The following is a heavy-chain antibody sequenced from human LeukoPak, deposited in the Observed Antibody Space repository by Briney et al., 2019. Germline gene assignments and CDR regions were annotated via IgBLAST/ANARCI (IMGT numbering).Heavy chain of an antibody. CDR2: IYHSGST. D-gene: IGHD2-8*02. CDR3: AKHPGLDV. Sequence: TPGKWLEWSGSIYHSGSTYNNHSLKSRVTISVDTSKNQFSLKLSSVTAADTAVYYCAKHPGLDVWGKGTTVTVSS. V-gene: IGHV4-38-2*01. J-gene: IGHJ6*04.